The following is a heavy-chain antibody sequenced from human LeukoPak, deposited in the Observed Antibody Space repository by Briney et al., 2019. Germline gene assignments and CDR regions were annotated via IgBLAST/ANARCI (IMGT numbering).Heavy chain of an antibody. Sequence: GRSLRLSCAASGFTFSSYGMHWVRQAPGKGLEWVAVISYDGSNKYYADSVKGRFTISRDNSKNTLYLQMNSLRAEDTAVYYCAKDRGIRYFDWLDYWGQGTLATVSS. V-gene: IGHV3-30*18. D-gene: IGHD3-9*01. CDR1: GFTFSSYG. CDR2: ISYDGSNK. CDR3: AKDRGIRYFDWLDY. J-gene: IGHJ4*02.